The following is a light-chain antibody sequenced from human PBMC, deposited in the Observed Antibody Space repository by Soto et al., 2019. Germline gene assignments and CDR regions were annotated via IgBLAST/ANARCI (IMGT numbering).Light chain of an antibody. CDR3: QQYKNWPDG. CDR1: QSVSSN. J-gene: IGKJ2*01. Sequence: EIVMTQSPATLSVSPGERATLSCRASQSVSSNLAWYQQKPGQAPRLLIYGASTRATGIPARFSGSGSGTEFTLTISSLHSEDFAVYSCQQYKNWPDGIGQGTKLEIK. CDR2: GAS. V-gene: IGKV3-15*01.